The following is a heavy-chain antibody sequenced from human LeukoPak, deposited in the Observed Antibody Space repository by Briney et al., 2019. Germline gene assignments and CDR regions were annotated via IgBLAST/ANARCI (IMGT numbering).Heavy chain of an antibody. CDR2: IPNSGDST. J-gene: IGHJ4*01. CDR3: AKDASSSD. Sequence: PGGSLRLSYAASGFTFRSSSMRWVRQAPGKGLELVSTIPNSGDSTYYADSVKGRFTIYRDNSKNTVYLQVNSLRADDTAVYYWAKDASSSDWGQGTLVTVSS. D-gene: IGHD2-2*01. V-gene: IGHV3-23*01. CDR1: GFTFRSSS.